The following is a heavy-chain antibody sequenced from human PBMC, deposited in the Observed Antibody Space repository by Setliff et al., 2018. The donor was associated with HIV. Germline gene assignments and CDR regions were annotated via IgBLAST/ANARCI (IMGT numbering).Heavy chain of an antibody. J-gene: IGHJ3*02. CDR1: GYTFTAYY. D-gene: IGHD3-10*01. CDR3: VREVRAAYKGPLWFGQSDPRPDTFDI. Sequence: GASVKVSCKASGYTFTAYYIHWVRQAPGQGLEWMRWINPYSGGTNYAQNLQGWVTMTRDTSITTAYMELSRLTSDDTALYFCVREVRAAYKGPLWFGQSDPRPDTFDIWGQGTMVTVSS. V-gene: IGHV1-2*04. CDR2: INPYSGGT.